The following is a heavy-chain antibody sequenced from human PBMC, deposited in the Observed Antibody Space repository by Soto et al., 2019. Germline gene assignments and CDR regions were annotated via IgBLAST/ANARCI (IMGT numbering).Heavy chain of an antibody. V-gene: IGHV2-70*13. CDR3: ARSIRGPRRFNGMDV. Sequence: SGPTLVNPTETLTLTCTFSGFSLTSPGMCVSWIRQSPGKALEWLALIERDDDDKYYSTSLKTRLTISKDTRKNQVVLTMANMEPADTATYYCARSIRGPRRFNGMDVWGQGTTVTVS. CDR1: GFSLTSPGMC. CDR2: IERDDDDK. J-gene: IGHJ6*02. D-gene: IGHD1-20*01.